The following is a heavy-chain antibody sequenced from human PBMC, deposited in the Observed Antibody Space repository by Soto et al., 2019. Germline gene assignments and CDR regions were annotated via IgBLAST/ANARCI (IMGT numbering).Heavy chain of an antibody. V-gene: IGHV4-31*03. CDR3: AGADYAYDP. D-gene: IGHD4-17*01. CDR1: GGSISSGGYY. Sequence: QVQLQESGPGLVKPSQTLSPTCTVSGGSISSGGYYWSWIRQHPGKDLEWIGYIHYSGTTHYNPADKSRVSRFADPSSSQIARTSNSATPAVSVLQYYAGADYAYDPWGRRTPVAVA. J-gene: IGHJ5*02. CDR2: IHYSGTT.